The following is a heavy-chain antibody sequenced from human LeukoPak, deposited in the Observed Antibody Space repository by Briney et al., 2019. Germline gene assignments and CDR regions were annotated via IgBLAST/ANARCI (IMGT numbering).Heavy chain of an antibody. Sequence: ASVTVSCTASGYTFTSYAMHWVRQAPGQRLEWMGWINAGNGNTKYSQKFQGRVTITRDTSASTAYMELSSLRSEDTAVYYCARALYSSSRESYFDYWGQGTLVTVSS. J-gene: IGHJ4*02. CDR3: ARALYSSSRESYFDY. CDR2: INAGNGNT. CDR1: GYTFTSYA. D-gene: IGHD6-6*01. V-gene: IGHV1-3*01.